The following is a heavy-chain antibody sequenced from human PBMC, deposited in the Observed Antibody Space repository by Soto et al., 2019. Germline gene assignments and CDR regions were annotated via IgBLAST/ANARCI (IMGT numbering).Heavy chain of an antibody. Sequence: SETLSLTCTVSGGSMSISNWWNWVRQSPGKGLEWIGEAHHSGRTNYNPSLKSRVTISVDRSQNHFSLQLTSVTAADTAVYYCARSEATALDFWGHGTLVTVSS. CDR2: AHHSGRT. J-gene: IGHJ4*01. CDR1: GGSMSISNW. V-gene: IGHV4-4*02. CDR3: ARSEATALDF.